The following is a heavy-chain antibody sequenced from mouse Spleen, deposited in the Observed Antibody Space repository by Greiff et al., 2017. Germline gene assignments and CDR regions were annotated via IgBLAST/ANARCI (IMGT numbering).Heavy chain of an antibody. CDR1: GFTFSSFG. CDR3: ARHGSSSYWYFDV. D-gene: IGHD1-1*01. V-gene: IGHV5-17*02. J-gene: IGHJ1*01. Sequence: EVMLVESGGGLVQPGGSRKLSCAASGFTFSSFGMHWVRQAPEKGLEWVAYISSGSSTIYYADTVKGRFTISRDNPKNTLFLQMTSLRSEDTAMYYCARHGSSSYWYFDVWGAGTTVTVSS. CDR2: ISSGSSTI.